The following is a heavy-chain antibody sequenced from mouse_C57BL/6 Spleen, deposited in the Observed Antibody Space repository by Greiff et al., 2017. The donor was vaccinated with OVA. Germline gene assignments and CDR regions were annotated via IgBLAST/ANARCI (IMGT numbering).Heavy chain of an antibody. J-gene: IGHJ2*01. CDR1: GYAFSSSW. D-gene: IGHD1-1*01. CDR2: IYPGDGDT. Sequence: VKLQESGPELVKPGASVKISCKASGYAFSSSWMNWVKQRPGKGLEWIGRIYPGDGDTNYNGKFKGKATLTADKSSSTAYMQLSSLTSEDSAVYFCARENYYGSFDYWGQGTTRTVAS. CDR3: ARENYYGSFDY. V-gene: IGHV1-82*01.